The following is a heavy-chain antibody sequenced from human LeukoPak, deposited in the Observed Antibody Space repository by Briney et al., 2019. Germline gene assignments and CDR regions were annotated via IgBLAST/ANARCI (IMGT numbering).Heavy chain of an antibody. Sequence: SGTLSLTCAVYGGSFSGYYWSWIRQPPGKGLEWIGCVYYSESTNHNPSLKSRVTISVDTSKNQFSLKLSSVTAADTAVYYCARGVATLDIWGQGTMVTVSS. CDR2: VYYSEST. CDR1: GGSFSGYY. V-gene: IGHV4-59*08. D-gene: IGHD2-15*01. J-gene: IGHJ3*02. CDR3: ARGVATLDI.